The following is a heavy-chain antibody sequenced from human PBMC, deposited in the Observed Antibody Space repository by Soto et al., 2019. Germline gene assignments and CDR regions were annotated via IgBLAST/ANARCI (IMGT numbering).Heavy chain of an antibody. D-gene: IGHD2-15*01. Sequence: PGGSLRLSCAASGFTFNSYWMHWVRQAPEQGRVWVSQIDSDGNSTTYADSVKGRFTISTDTSKNTLYLQTNSQRAEDPAMNYCAKDYGCCSGGSCCASGWFDCWVQG. CDR1: GFTFNSYW. CDR2: IDSDGNST. J-gene: IGHJ5*01. CDR3: AKDYGCCSGGSCCASGWFDC. V-gene: IGHV3-74*01.